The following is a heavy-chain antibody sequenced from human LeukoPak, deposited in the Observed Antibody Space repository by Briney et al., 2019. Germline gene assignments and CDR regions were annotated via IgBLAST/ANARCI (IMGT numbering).Heavy chain of an antibody. D-gene: IGHD3-10*02. J-gene: IGHJ6*04. Sequence: GGSLRLSCAASGFTFNSYWMTWVRQAPGKGLEWVSYISSSGSTIYYADSVKGRFTISRDNAKNSLYLQMSSLRAEDTAVYYCAELGITMIGGVWGKGTTVTISS. V-gene: IGHV3-48*03. CDR1: GFTFNSYW. CDR2: ISSSGSTI. CDR3: AELGITMIGGV.